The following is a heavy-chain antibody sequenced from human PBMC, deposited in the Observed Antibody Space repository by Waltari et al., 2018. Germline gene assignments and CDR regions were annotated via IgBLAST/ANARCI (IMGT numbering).Heavy chain of an antibody. CDR2: IYSGGST. CDR1: GFTVSSNY. J-gene: IGHJ4*02. CDR3: AKGASRIQLWPRGFDY. Sequence: EVQLVESGGGLIQPGGSLRLSCAASGFTVSSNYMSWVRQAPGKGLEWVAVIYSGGSTYDADSVKGRFTISRDNSKNTLYLQMNSLRAEDTAVYYCAKGASRIQLWPRGFDYWGQGTLVTVSS. V-gene: IGHV3-53*01. D-gene: IGHD5-18*01.